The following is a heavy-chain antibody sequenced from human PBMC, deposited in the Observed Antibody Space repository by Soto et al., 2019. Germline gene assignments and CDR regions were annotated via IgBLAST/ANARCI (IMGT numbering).Heavy chain of an antibody. Sequence: SVKVSCKASGYTFTSYGISWVRQAPGQGLEWMGRFIPMLGIANYAQTFQGRVTITADKSTSTAYMDLSSLRSEGTAVYYCAKDLGYYYFDYWGQGTLVTVSS. J-gene: IGHJ4*02. D-gene: IGHD3-22*01. CDR3: AKDLGYYYFDY. CDR2: FIPMLGIA. CDR1: GYTFTSYG. V-gene: IGHV1-69*04.